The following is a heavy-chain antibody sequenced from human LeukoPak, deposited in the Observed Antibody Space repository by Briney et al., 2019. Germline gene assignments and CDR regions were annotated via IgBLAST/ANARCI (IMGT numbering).Heavy chain of an antibody. CDR1: VYSITIGYY. CDR3: EKYSGSWYVFDQ. D-gene: IGHD6-13*01. V-gene: IGHV4-38-2*02. CDR2: IYHSGIT. Sequence: PPETLSLTSTVSVYSITIGYYWAWTRQSPGKGRNWIGNIYHSGITYYNPSLKSRVTISLDTSKNHFSLKVTSVTVGDRAVYYCEKYSGSWYVFDQWGQGTLVTVSS. J-gene: IGHJ4*02.